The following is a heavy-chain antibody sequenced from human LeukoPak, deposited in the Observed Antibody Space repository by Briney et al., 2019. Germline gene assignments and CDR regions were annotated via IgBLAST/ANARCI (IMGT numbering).Heavy chain of an antibody. D-gene: IGHD3-16*01. CDR2: INHSGST. V-gene: IGHV4-38-2*02. CDR1: GYSISSGNY. J-gene: IGHJ5*02. Sequence: SETLSLTCTVSGYSISSGNYWGWIRQSPGKGLEWIGEINHSGSTNYNPSLKSRVTISVDTSKNQFSLKLSSVTAADTAVYYCARVGRLYEGFDNWGQGTLVTVSS. CDR3: ARVGRLYEGFDN.